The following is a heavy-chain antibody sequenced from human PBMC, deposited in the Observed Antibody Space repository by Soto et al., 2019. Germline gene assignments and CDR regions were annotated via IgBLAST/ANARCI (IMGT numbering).Heavy chain of an antibody. CDR1: GFTVCSYS. Sequence: PGVSLSLSFSASGFTVCSYSMSWVRPTPGKGLEWVSAISGSGGSTYYADSVKGRFTISRDNSKNTLYLQMNSLRAEDTAVYYCAKRPRIAVAGPFDYWGQGTLVTVSS. V-gene: IGHV3-23*01. CDR3: AKRPRIAVAGPFDY. J-gene: IGHJ4*02. D-gene: IGHD6-19*01. CDR2: ISGSGGST.